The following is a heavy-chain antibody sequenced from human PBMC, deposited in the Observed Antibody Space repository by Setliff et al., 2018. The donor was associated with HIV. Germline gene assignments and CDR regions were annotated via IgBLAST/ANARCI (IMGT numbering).Heavy chain of an antibody. D-gene: IGHD1-20*01. Sequence: VASVKVSCKAAGYTFTSYGIIWVRQAPGQGLEWMGWISAYNGNTNYAQKLQGRITMTTDPSTSTAYMELSSLRSEGTAVYYCARFPVLGGMDVWGQGTTVTVSS. J-gene: IGHJ6*02. V-gene: IGHV1-18*01. CDR1: GYTFTSYG. CDR2: ISAYNGNT. CDR3: ARFPVLGGMDV.